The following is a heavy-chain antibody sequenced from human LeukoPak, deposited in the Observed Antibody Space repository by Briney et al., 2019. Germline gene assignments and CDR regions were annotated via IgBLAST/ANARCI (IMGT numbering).Heavy chain of an antibody. Sequence: GGSLRLSCAASGFIFSSYAMSWVRQAPGKGLEWVSAISGSGGSTYYADSVKGRFTISRDNSKNTLYLQMNSLRAEDTAVYYCAKLAPPYYYGSGSTNHYFDYWGQGTLVTVSS. D-gene: IGHD3-10*01. CDR3: AKLAPPYYYGSGSTNHYFDY. V-gene: IGHV3-23*01. CDR1: GFIFSSYA. J-gene: IGHJ4*02. CDR2: ISGSGGST.